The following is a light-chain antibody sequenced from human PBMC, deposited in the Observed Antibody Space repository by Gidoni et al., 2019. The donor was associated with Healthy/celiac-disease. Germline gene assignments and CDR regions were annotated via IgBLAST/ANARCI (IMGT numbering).Light chain of an antibody. CDR3: PAWDSSTVV. V-gene: IGLV3-1*01. CDR1: QLGDKY. CDR2: QDS. Sequence: SYELTQPPSVSVSPGQTASITCSGDQLGDKYACWYQQKPGQSPVLVIYQDSKRPSGIPERFSGSNSGNTATLTISGTQAMDEADYYCPAWDSSTVVFGGGTKLTVL. J-gene: IGLJ2*01.